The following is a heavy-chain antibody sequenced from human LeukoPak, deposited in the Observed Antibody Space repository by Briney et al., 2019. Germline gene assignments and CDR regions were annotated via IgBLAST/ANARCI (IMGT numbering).Heavy chain of an antibody. D-gene: IGHD3-3*01. CDR2: VSYEGRSQ. CDR3: ARGLGDFWSGYHPSHYMDV. V-gene: IGHV3-30*03. Sequence: PGGSLRLSCAASGFTFSNYGMHWVRQAPGKGLEWVAVVSYEGRSQYYADSVKGRFTISRDNSGNMLYLQMNSLRAEDTAVYYCARGLGDFWSGYHPSHYMDVWGKGTTVTVSS. J-gene: IGHJ6*03. CDR1: GFTFSNYG.